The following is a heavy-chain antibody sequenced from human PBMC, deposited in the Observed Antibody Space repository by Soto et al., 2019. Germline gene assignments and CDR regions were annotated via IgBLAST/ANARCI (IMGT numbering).Heavy chain of an antibody. CDR3: ARDSPGRDYDFWSGPVVYGMDV. Sequence: SVKVSCKASGGTFSSYAISWVRQAPGQGLEWMGGIIPIFGTANYAQKFQGRVTITADESTSTAYRELSSLRSEDTAVYYCARDSPGRDYDFWSGPVVYGMDVWSQLTTVTVSS. V-gene: IGHV1-69*13. D-gene: IGHD3-3*01. CDR2: IIPIFGTA. J-gene: IGHJ6*02. CDR1: GGTFSSYA.